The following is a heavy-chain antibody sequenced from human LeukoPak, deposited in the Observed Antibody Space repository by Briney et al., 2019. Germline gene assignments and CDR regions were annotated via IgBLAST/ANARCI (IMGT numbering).Heavy chain of an antibody. CDR2: INHSGST. V-gene: IGHV4-34*01. J-gene: IGHJ4*02. CDR3: ARGTARPLPTYYYDSSGYYYFDY. Sequence: SETLSLTCAVYGGSFSGYYWSWIRQPPVKGLEWIGEINHSGSTNYNPSLKSRVTISVDTSKNQFSLKLSSVTAADTAVYYCARGTARPLPTYYYDSSGYYYFDYWGQGTLVTVSS. D-gene: IGHD3-22*01. CDR1: GGSFSGYY.